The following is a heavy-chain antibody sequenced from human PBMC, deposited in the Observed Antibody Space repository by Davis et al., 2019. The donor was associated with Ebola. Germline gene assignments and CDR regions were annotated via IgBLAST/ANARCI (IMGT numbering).Heavy chain of an antibody. Sequence: GGSLRLSCAASGFTFDDYAMHWVRQAPGKGLEWVSGISWNSGSVNYVDSVKGRFTISRDNAKNSLYLQLNSLRPGDTALYYCARSRRYYYYGMDVWGQGTTVTVSS. CDR1: GFTFDDYA. CDR2: ISWNSGSV. CDR3: ARSRRYYYYGMDV. J-gene: IGHJ6*02. V-gene: IGHV3-9*01.